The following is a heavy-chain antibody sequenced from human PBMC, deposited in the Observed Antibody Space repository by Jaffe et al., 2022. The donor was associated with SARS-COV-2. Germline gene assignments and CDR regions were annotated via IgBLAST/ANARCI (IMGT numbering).Heavy chain of an antibody. V-gene: IGHV3-15*01. CDR3: TTDYGVRYAEYFQH. D-gene: IGHD1-1*01. J-gene: IGHJ1*01. CDR1: GFTFSNAW. Sequence: EVQLVESGGGLVKPGGSLRISCAASGFTFSNAWMSWVRQAPGKGLEWVGRIKSKTDGGTTDYAAPVKGRFTISRDDSKNTLYLQMNSLKTEDTAVYYCTTDYGVRYAEYFQHWGQGTLVTVSS. CDR2: IKSKTDGGTT.